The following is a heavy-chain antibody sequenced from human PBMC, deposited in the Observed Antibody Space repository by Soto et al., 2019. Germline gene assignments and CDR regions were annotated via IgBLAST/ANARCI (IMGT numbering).Heavy chain of an antibody. CDR1: GFTFSSYW. D-gene: IGHD2-15*01. CDR3: AREDIVVVVAAIAY. J-gene: IGHJ4*02. CDR2: IKQDGSEK. V-gene: IGHV3-7*01. Sequence: GGSLRLSCVASGFTFSSYWMSWVRQAPGKGLEWVANIKQDGSEKYYVDSVKGRFTISRDNAKNSLYLQMNSLRAEDTAVYYCAREDIVVVVAAIAYWGQGTLVTVSS.